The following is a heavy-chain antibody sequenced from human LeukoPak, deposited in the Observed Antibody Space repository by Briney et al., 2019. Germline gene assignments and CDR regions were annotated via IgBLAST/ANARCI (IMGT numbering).Heavy chain of an antibody. V-gene: IGHV3-33*01. D-gene: IGHD6-13*01. CDR2: IWYDGSNK. Sequence: GGSLRLSCAASGFTFSSYGMHWVRQAPGKGLEWVAVIWYDGSNKYYADSVKGRFTISRDNSKNTLYLQMNSLRAEDTAVYYCARDRQQLAAEYFQHWGQGTLVTVSS. CDR3: ARDRQQLAAEYFQH. CDR1: GFTFSSYG. J-gene: IGHJ1*01.